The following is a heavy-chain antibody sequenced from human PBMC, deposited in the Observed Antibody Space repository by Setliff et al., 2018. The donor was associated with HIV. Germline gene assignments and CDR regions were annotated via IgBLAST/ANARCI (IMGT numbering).Heavy chain of an antibody. Sequence: LSLTCAVSGGSISSSYWWSWVRQPPGKGLEWIGHTYHTGSANYNPSLESRVSISVDTSKNQFSLWLSAVTVADTAVYYCARGRGEGHDDRTANWFDPWGQGILVTVSS. CDR2: TYHTGSA. J-gene: IGHJ5*02. CDR3: ARGRGEGHDDRTANWFDP. D-gene: IGHD3-16*01. V-gene: IGHV4-4*02. CDR1: GGSISSSYW.